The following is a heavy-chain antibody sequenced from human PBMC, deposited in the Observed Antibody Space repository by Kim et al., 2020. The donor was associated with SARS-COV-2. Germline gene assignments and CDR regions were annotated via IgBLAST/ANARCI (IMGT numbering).Heavy chain of an antibody. CDR2: IIPIFGTA. J-gene: IGHJ1*01. CDR1: GGTFSSYA. V-gene: IGHV1-69*13. D-gene: IGHD2-15*01. CDR3: ASSLCPPLSGGSCYPGAEYFQH. Sequence: SVKVSCKASGGTFSSYAISWVRQAPGQGLEWMGGIIPIFGTANYAQKFQGRVTITADESTSTAYMELSSLRSEDTAVYYCASSLCPPLSGGSCYPGAEYFQHWGQGTLVTVSS.